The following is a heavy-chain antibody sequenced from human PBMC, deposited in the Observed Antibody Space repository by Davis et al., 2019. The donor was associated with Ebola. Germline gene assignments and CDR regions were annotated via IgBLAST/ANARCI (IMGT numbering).Heavy chain of an antibody. D-gene: IGHD2-2*01. CDR3: ARDFYHPRSFDY. CDR2: ISYDGSNK. J-gene: IGHJ4*02. CDR1: GFTFSSYA. Sequence: GESLKISCAASGFTFSSYAMSWVRQAPGKGLEWVAVISYDGSNKYYADSVKGRFTISRDNSKNTLYLQMNSLRAEDTAVYYCARDFYHPRSFDYWGQGTLVTVSS. V-gene: IGHV3-30-3*01.